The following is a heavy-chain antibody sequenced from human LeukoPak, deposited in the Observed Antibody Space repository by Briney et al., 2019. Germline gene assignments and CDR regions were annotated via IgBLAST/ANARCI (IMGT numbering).Heavy chain of an antibody. J-gene: IGHJ3*02. Sequence: ASVKVSCKASGYTFTGYYMHWVRQAPGQGHVWMGWINPNSGGTNYAQKFQGWVTMTRDTSISTAYMELSRLRSDDTAVYYCARDGGGINYYDSSGYYVDAFDIWGQGTMVTVSS. V-gene: IGHV1-2*04. CDR3: ARDGGGINYYDSSGYYVDAFDI. CDR1: GYTFTGYY. D-gene: IGHD3-22*01. CDR2: INPNSGGT.